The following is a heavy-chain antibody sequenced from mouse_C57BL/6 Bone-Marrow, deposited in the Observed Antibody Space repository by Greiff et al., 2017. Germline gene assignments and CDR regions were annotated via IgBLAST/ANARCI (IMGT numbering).Heavy chain of an antibody. Sequence: VKLQESGPELVKPGASVKISCKASGYAFSSSWMNWVKQRPGKGLEWIGRIYPGDGDTNYNGKFKGKATLTADKSSSTAYMQLSSLTSEDSAVYFCAKRSTMVTYWYFDVWGTGTTVTVSS. CDR2: IYPGDGDT. CDR1: GYAFSSSW. J-gene: IGHJ1*03. CDR3: AKRSTMVTYWYFDV. V-gene: IGHV1-82*01. D-gene: IGHD2-2*01.